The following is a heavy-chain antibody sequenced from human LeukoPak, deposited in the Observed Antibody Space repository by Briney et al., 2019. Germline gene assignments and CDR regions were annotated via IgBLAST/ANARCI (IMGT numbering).Heavy chain of an antibody. CDR3: ARARDDQQWLVEFAFDI. J-gene: IGHJ3*02. CDR2: INPNSGGT. V-gene: IGHV1-2*02. Sequence: ASVKVSCKASGYTFTGYYMHWVRQAPGQGLERMGWINPNSGGTNYAQKFQGRVTMTRDTSISTAYMELSRLRSDDTAVYCCARARDDQQWLVEFAFDIWGQGTMVTVSS. D-gene: IGHD6-19*01. CDR1: GYTFTGYY.